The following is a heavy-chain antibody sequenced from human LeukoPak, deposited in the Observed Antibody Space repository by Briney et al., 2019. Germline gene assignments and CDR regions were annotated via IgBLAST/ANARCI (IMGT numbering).Heavy chain of an antibody. CDR3: ARATYYYGSGAI. D-gene: IGHD3-10*01. CDR1: GGSIRSSYYY. V-gene: IGHV4-39*07. J-gene: IGHJ4*02. Sequence: SETLSLTCTVSGGSIRSSYYYWGWIRQPPGKGLEWIGSIYDSGSTYYNPSLKSRVTISVDTSKNQFSLKLSSVTAADTAVYYCARATYYYGSGAIWGQGTLVTVSS. CDR2: IYDSGST.